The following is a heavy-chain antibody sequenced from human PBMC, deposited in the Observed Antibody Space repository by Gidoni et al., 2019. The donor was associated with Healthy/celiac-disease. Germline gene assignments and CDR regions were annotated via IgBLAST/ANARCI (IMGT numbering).Heavy chain of an antibody. CDR1: GFPFSSDS. D-gene: IGHD6-13*01. CDR3: AILGPVAAAGTDDY. CDR2: ISSSSSYI. V-gene: IGHV3-21*01. Sequence: EVQLVESGGGLVQPGGSLRLSCAASGFPFSSDSMTWFRQAPGKGLEWVSSISSSSSYIYYADSVKGRFTISRDNAKNSLYLQMNSLRAEDTAVYYCAILGPVAAAGTDDYWGQGTLVTVSS. J-gene: IGHJ4*02.